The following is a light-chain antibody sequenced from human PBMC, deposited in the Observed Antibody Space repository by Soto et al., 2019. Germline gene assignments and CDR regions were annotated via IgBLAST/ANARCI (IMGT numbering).Light chain of an antibody. J-gene: IGKJ4*01. V-gene: IGKV1-39*01. Sequence: DIQLTQSPSSLSASVGDRVTITCRASQSVTTYLNLYQQKPGKAPKLLISAASSLRDGVPSRFSGSGSGTVFTLTINSLHPEDFATYYCQQSFSDPPLSFGGGTRVEVK. CDR2: AAS. CDR1: QSVTTY. CDR3: QQSFSDPPLS.